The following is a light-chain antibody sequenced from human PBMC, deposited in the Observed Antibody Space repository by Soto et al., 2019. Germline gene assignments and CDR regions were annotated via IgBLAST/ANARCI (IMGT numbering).Light chain of an antibody. CDR1: SSNIGAGYD. CDR3: QSYDSSLSAVV. CDR2: GHS. J-gene: IGLJ2*01. Sequence: QPVLTQPPSVSGAPGQRVTISCTGSSSNIGAGYDVHWYQHLPGTAPKLLIYGHSNRPSGVPDRFSGSKSGTSASLAITGLQAEDEADYYCQSYDSSLSAVVFGGGTKVTVL. V-gene: IGLV1-40*01.